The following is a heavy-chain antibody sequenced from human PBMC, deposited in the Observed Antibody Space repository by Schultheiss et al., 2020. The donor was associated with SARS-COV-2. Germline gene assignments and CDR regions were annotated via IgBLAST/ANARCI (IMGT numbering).Heavy chain of an antibody. CDR1: GSSITGFF. CDR2: IYFTGIT. Sequence: SETLSLTCSVSGSSITGFFWTWIRQPPGKGLDPIGNIYFTGITKYNPSLKSRVTMSVDTSKNQFSLKLSSVTAADTAVYYCARDDGSSGIADHWGQGTLVTVSS. J-gene: IGHJ4*02. V-gene: IGHV4-59*12. CDR3: ARDDGSSGIADH. D-gene: IGHD3-22*01.